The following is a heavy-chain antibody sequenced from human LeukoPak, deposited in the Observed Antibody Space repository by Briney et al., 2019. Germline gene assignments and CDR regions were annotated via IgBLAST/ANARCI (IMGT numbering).Heavy chain of an antibody. D-gene: IGHD6-13*01. J-gene: IGHJ6*02. V-gene: IGHV1-8*01. Sequence: ASMKVSCKASGYTFTSYDINWVRQATGQGLEWMGWMNPNSGNTGYAQKFQGRVTMTRNTSISTAYMELSSLRSEDKAVYYCERVTRDSSSWYSHYYYYGMDVWGQGTTVTVSS. CDR3: ERVTRDSSSWYSHYYYYGMDV. CDR2: MNPNSGNT. CDR1: GYTFTSYD.